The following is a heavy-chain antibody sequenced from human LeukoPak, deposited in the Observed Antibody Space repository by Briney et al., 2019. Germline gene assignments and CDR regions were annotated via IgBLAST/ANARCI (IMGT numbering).Heavy chain of an antibody. CDR3: ARGVWFGGNAFDI. V-gene: IGHV4-59*01. CDR2: IYCCGRT. CDR1: GGSISSYY. J-gene: IGHJ3*02. Sequence: KPSETLSLTCTVSGGSISSYYWSWLRQPPGKGLEWMGVIYCCGRTYYNASVKSRVTIAGDTSKNQFYLKLSSLTAADTAVYYCARGVWFGGNAFDIWGQGTMVTVSS. D-gene: IGHD3-10*01.